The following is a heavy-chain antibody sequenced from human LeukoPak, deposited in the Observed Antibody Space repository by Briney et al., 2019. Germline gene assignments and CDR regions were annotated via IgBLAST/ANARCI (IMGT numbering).Heavy chain of an antibody. CDR2: IWYDGSNK. CDR1: GFTFSSYG. CDR3: AREIYNWNDVLDY. J-gene: IGHJ4*02. D-gene: IGHD1-20*01. Sequence: GGSLRLSCGASGFTFSSYGMHWVRKAPGKGLEWVAVIWYDGSNKYYADSVKGRFTISRDNSKNTLYLQMNSLRAEDTAVYYCAREIYNWNDVLDYWGQGTLVTVSS. V-gene: IGHV3-33*01.